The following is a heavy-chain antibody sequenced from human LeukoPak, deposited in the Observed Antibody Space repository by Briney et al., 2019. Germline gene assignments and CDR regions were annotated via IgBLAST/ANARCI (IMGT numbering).Heavy chain of an antibody. CDR2: IYYSGST. CDR3: ARVGHIVVVTAPIGY. J-gene: IGHJ4*02. CDR1: GFCGSSVSYY. V-gene: IGHV4-39*07. Sequence: SENLSCTCTGSGFCGSSVSYYWGWIRQPPGKGLEWIGNIYYSGSTYYMPSLKSRVTTSVDTSKIQFSLKLSSVTAADTAAYYCARVGHIVVVTAPIGYWGQGTLVTVSS. D-gene: IGHD2-21*02.